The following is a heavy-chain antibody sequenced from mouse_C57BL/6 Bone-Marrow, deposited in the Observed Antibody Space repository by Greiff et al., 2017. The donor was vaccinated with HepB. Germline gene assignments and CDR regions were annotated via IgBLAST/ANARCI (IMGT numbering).Heavy chain of an antibody. Sequence: QVQLQQPGAELVKPGASVKLSCKASGYTFTSYWMQWVKQSPGQGLEWIGEIDPSDSYTNYNQKFKGKATLTVDTSSSTAYMQLSSLTSEDSAVYYCARAMISDYWGQGTTLTVSS. CDR1: GYTFTSYW. CDR2: IDPSDSYT. V-gene: IGHV1-50*01. D-gene: IGHD2-4*01. J-gene: IGHJ2*01. CDR3: ARAMISDY.